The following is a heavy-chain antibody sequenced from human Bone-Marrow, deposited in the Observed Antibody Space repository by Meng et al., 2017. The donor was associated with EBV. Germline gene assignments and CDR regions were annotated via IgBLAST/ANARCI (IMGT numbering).Heavy chain of an antibody. V-gene: IGHV4-4*02. J-gene: IGHJ4*02. Sequence: AWVLESGPGQVKRSGLLYLTCAVSVASISSNNCCSWVCQPPGKGLEWIGENYHTWSTNNNPTLKSRSIISVDTSKNQPSLKVRSVSVAATAVYYCARSALAGDVSVYFDYWDQGTLVTVSS. CDR1: VASISSNNC. CDR2: NYHTWST. CDR3: ARSALAGDVSVYFDY. D-gene: IGHD2-21*01.